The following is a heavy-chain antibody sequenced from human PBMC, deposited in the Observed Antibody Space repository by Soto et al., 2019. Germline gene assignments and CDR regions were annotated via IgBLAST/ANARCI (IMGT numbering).Heavy chain of an antibody. V-gene: IGHV5-51*01. D-gene: IGHD5-18*01. Sequence: GEPLKISWKASGYSFENYWIGWVWQKPGKGLEWMGVSYPGDSETTYSPSFDGQVIISVDRSRGTAFLEWSSLKASDTAMYYCVRPGAPTDTVVYDFWGQGTQVTVSS. J-gene: IGHJ4*02. CDR3: VRPGAPTDTVVYDF. CDR1: GYSFENYW. CDR2: SYPGDSET.